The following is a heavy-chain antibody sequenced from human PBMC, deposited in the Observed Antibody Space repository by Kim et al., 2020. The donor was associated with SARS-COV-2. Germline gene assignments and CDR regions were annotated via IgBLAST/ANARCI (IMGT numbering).Heavy chain of an antibody. CDR2: INHSGST. CDR1: GGSFSGYY. Sequence: SETLSLTCAVYGGSFSGYYWSWIRQPPGKGLEWIGEINHSGSTNYNPSLKSRVTISVDTSKNQFSLKLSSVTAADTAVYYCARDRVRGYSYGSYYYYGMDVWGQGSTLTVSS. CDR3: ARDRVRGYSYGSYYYYGMDV. D-gene: IGHD5-18*01. J-gene: IGHJ6*02. V-gene: IGHV4-34*01.